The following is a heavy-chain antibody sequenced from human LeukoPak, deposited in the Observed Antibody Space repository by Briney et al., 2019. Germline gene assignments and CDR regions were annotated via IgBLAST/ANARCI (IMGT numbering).Heavy chain of an antibody. V-gene: IGHV1-69*05. D-gene: IGHD2-2*01. CDR3: ARGPQGVVPAAMRYYYYMDV. CDR1: GCTFSSYA. J-gene: IGHJ6*03. CDR2: IIPIFDTA. Sequence: ASVKVSCKASGCTFSSYAISWVRQAPGQGLEWMGRIIPIFDTANYAQKFQGRVTITTDEPTSTAYMELSSLRSEDTAVYYCARGPQGVVPAAMRYYYYMDVWGKGTTVTVSS.